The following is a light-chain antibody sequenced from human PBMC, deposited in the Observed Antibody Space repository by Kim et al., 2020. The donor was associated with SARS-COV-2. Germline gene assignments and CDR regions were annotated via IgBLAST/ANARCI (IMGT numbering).Light chain of an antibody. Sequence: GQSVTISCTVTSSDVGGYNFFSWHHQHPGKAPKLIIYDVNKRPSGVPNRFSGSKSGNTASLTVSGLQAEDEADYYCSSYAGTNNFYVFGTGTKVTVL. CDR2: DVN. CDR1: SSDVGGYNF. J-gene: IGLJ1*01. CDR3: SSYAGTNNFYV. V-gene: IGLV2-8*01.